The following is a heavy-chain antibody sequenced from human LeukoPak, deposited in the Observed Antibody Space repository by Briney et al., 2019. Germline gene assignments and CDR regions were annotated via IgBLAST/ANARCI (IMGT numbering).Heavy chain of an antibody. J-gene: IGHJ4*02. D-gene: IGHD3-22*01. CDR1: GFTFSSYS. CDR3: ARDLGTMIVVV. CDR2: ISSSSSYI. Sequence: GGSLRLSCAASGFTFSSYSMNWVRQAPGKGLEWVSSISSSSSYIYYADSVKGRFTISRDNSKNTLYLQMNSLRAEDTAVYYCARDLGTMIVVVWGQGTLVTVSS. V-gene: IGHV3-21*01.